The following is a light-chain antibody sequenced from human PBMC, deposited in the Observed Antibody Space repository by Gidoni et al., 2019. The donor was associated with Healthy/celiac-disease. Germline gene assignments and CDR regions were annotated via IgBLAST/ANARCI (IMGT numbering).Light chain of an antibody. CDR2: DDS. Sequence: SYVLTQPPSVYVAPGQTARITCGGNNIGSKSVHWYQQKPGQAPVLVVYDDSDRPSGSPERFSGSNSGNTATLTISRVEAGDEADYYCQVWDSSSDHPGVFGGGTKLTVL. V-gene: IGLV3-21*02. CDR1: NIGSKS. J-gene: IGLJ2*01. CDR3: QVWDSSSDHPGV.